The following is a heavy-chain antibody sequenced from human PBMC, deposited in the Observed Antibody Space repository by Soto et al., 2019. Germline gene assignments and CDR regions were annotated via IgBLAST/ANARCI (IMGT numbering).Heavy chain of an antibody. Sequence: SETLSLTCTVSGGSISSSSYYWGWIRQPPGKGLEWIGSIYYSGSTYYNPSLKSRVTISVDTSKNQFSLKLSSVTAADTAVYYCASFPGYSSGWYLAFDIWGQGTMVTVSS. CDR1: GGSISSSSYY. CDR2: IYYSGST. V-gene: IGHV4-39*01. CDR3: ASFPGYSSGWYLAFDI. D-gene: IGHD6-19*01. J-gene: IGHJ3*02.